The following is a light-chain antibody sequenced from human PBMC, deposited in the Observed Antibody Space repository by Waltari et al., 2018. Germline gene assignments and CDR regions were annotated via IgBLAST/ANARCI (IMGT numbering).Light chain of an antibody. CDR1: SSNIGSNT. J-gene: IGLJ3*02. CDR2: NDD. CDR3: AAWDDTLKGL. Sequence: QSVLTQPPSASGAPGQRVTIPCSIGSSNIGSNTVNWYQQFPGTAPTLLMFNDDRRASGVPGRFSGSRSVTSASLAISVLQSEDEATYYCAAWDDTLKGLFGGGTTLTVL. V-gene: IGLV1-44*01.